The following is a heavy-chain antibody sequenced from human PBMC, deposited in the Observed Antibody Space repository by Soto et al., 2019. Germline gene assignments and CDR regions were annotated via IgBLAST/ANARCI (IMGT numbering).Heavy chain of an antibody. CDR2: ISAYNGNT. CDR1: GYTFTSYG. J-gene: IGHJ4*02. Sequence: QVQLVQSGAEVKKPGASVKVSCKTSGYTFTSYGFSWVRQAPGQGLEWMGWISAYNGNTNYAQKLQGRVTMTTDTATSTASMELRSLGADDTAVYYCAAPLSYSYGLDYWGQGTLVTVSS. D-gene: IGHD5-18*01. CDR3: AAPLSYSYGLDY. V-gene: IGHV1-18*01.